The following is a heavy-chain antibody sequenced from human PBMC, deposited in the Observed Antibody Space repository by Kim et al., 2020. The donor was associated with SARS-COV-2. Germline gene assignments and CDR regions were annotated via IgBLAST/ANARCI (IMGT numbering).Heavy chain of an antibody. Sequence: SETLSLTCAVYGGSFSGYYWSWIRQPPGKGLEWIGEINHSGSTNYNPSLKSRVTISVDTSKNQFSLKLSSVTAADTAVYYCAREENKGPTRADFWSGYYEGLYNWFDPWGQGTLVTVSS. J-gene: IGHJ5*02. V-gene: IGHV4-34*01. D-gene: IGHD3-3*01. CDR2: INHSGST. CDR1: GGSFSGYY. CDR3: AREENKGPTRADFWSGYYEGLYNWFDP.